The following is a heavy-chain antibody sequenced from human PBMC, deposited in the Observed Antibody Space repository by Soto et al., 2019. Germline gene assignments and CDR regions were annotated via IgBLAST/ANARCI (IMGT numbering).Heavy chain of an antibody. CDR1: GFTCSNAW. CDR2: IKSETDGGTT. J-gene: IGHJ4*02. Sequence: LGGSLRLCCAASGFTCSNAWMSWVRHAPGKGLEWVGRIKSETDGGTTDYAAPVTGRFTISRDDSKNTLYLQMNSPKTEDTAVYYCTTDLMGATAPYIDFSCQRTLVTVS. D-gene: IGHD1-26*01. CDR3: TTDLMGATAPYIDF. V-gene: IGHV3-15*01.